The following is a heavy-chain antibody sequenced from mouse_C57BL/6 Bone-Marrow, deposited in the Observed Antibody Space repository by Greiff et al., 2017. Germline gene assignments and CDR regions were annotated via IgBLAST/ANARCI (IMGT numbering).Heavy chain of an antibody. CDR3: ARHYDYVDY. CDR2: IDPSDSST. J-gene: IGHJ2*01. V-gene: IGHV1-50*01. Sequence: VQLQQPGAELVKPGASVKLSCKASGYTFTSYWMQWVKQRPGQGLEWIGEIDPSDSSTNYNQKFKGQATLTVDTSSSTAYMQLSSLTSEDSAVYYCARHYDYVDYWGKGTTLTVSS. D-gene: IGHD2-4*01. CDR1: GYTFTSYW.